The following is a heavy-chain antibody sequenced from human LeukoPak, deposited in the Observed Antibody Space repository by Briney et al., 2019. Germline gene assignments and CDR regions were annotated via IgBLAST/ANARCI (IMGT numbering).Heavy chain of an antibody. CDR3: ARVPSALGAVAFWFDP. CDR2: IIPIFGTA. D-gene: IGHD6-19*01. Sequence: GASVKVSCKASGYTSTSYYMHWVRQAPGQGLEWMGGIIPIFGTANYAQKFQGRVTITADESTSTAYMELSSLRSEDTAVYYCARVPSALGAVAFWFDPWGQGTLVTVSS. CDR1: GYTSTSYY. J-gene: IGHJ5*02. V-gene: IGHV1-69*13.